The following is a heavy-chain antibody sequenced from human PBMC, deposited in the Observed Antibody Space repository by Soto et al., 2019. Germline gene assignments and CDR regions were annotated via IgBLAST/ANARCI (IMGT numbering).Heavy chain of an antibody. CDR3: ARLHAPFFGVVSWALFDS. CDR1: GGSISNSY. CDR2: IYSSGST. D-gene: IGHD3-3*01. V-gene: IGHV4-59*08. Sequence: SETLSLTCTVSGGSISNSYWSWIRQSPEKGLEWIGYIYSSGSTNYNPSLNSRVTISVDTSKNHFSLKLSSLSAADTAVYYCARLHAPFFGVVSWALFDSWGQRALVTVSA. J-gene: IGHJ4*02.